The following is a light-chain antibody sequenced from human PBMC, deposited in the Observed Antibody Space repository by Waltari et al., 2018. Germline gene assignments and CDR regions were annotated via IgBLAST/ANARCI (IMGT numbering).Light chain of an antibody. V-gene: IGKV3-20*01. J-gene: IGKJ1*01. CDR1: QSISKY. CDR3: QKYGSLSAT. CDR2: DAS. Sequence: EIMLTQSPGTLSLSPGERATLSCRASQSISKYLAWYQQKPGQAPRLLIYDASIRATGIPDRFSGSGYGTDFSLTISRLEPEDYAVYYCQKYGSLSATFGRGTKVEIK.